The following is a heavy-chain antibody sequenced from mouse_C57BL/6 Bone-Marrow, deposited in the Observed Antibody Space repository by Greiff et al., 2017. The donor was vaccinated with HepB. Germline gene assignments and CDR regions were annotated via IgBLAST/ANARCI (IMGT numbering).Heavy chain of an antibody. CDR1: GFTFSSYA. Sequence: EVMLVESGEGLVKPGGSLKLSCAASGFTFSSYAMSWVRQTPEKRLEWVAYISSGGDYIYYADTVKGRFTISRDNARNTLYLQMSSLKSEDTAMYYCTRGRSLAYGSSPFAYWGQGTLVTVSA. CDR3: TRGRSLAYGSSPFAY. V-gene: IGHV5-9-1*02. D-gene: IGHD1-1*01. CDR2: ISSGGDYI. J-gene: IGHJ3*01.